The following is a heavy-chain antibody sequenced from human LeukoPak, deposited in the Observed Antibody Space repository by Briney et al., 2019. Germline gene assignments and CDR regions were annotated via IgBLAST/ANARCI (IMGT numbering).Heavy chain of an antibody. Sequence: GGSLRLSCAASGFTFSNYEMNWVRQAPGKGLEWVSYISSSGSTTYYADSVKGRFTISRDNSKNTLYLQMDSLRAEDTAVYYCAKVLSGITLVRGVYYYYMDVWGKGTTVTISS. V-gene: IGHV3-48*03. CDR2: ISSSGSTT. CDR3: AKVLSGITLVRGVYYYYMDV. D-gene: IGHD3-10*01. J-gene: IGHJ6*03. CDR1: GFTFSNYE.